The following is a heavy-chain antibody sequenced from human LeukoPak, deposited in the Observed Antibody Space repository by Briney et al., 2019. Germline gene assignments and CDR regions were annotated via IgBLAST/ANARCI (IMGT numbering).Heavy chain of an antibody. V-gene: IGHV4-30-2*01. J-gene: IGHJ6*02. CDR1: GGSISSGGYS. CDR2: INHSGST. CDR3: ARPIVVVPAGMARNGVDV. D-gene: IGHD2-2*01. Sequence: SETLSLTCAVSGGSISSGGYSWSWIRQPPGKGLEWIGEINHSGSTNYNPSLKSRVTISVDTSKNQFSLKLSSVTAADTAVYYCARPIVVVPAGMARNGVDVWGQGTTVTVSS.